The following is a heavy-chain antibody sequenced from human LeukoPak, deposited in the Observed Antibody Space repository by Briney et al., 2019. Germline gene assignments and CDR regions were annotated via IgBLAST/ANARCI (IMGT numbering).Heavy chain of an antibody. V-gene: IGHV1-18*01. CDR1: GYTFTSYG. CDR2: ISAYNGNT. CDR3: ARLLPYYYGSGSSPPAGWFDP. Sequence: ASVKVSCKASGYTFTSYGISWVRQAPGQGLEWMGWISAYNGNTNYAQKLQGRVTMTTDTSTSTAYMELRSLRSDDTAVYYCARLLPYYYGSGSSPPAGWFDPWGQGTLVTVSS. D-gene: IGHD3-10*01. J-gene: IGHJ5*02.